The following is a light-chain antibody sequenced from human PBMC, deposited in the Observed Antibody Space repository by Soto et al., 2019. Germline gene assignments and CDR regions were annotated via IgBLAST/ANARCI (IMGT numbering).Light chain of an antibody. CDR1: SSNIGAGYD. V-gene: IGLV1-40*01. CDR3: QSYDADLRAVV. J-gene: IGLJ3*02. CDR2: GND. Sequence: QSVLTQPPSVSGAPGQRVTISCTGTSSNIGAGYDIHWYQQLPGTAPKLVIYGNDNRPSGVPDRFSGSKSGTSASLAITGRQAEDETDYYCQSYDADLRAVVFGGGTKLTVL.